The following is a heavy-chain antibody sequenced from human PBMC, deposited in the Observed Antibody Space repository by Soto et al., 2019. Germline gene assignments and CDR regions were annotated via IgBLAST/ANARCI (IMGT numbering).Heavy chain of an antibody. Sequence: GGSLRLSCAASGFTFSTYAMTWVRQAPGKGLEWVSSVSGSGDSTYYADSVKGRFTISRDNSKNTVYLQMNSLRAEDTAKYYCAKGPSWGQGTLVTVSS. V-gene: IGHV3-23*01. CDR2: VSGSGDST. J-gene: IGHJ5*02. CDR1: GFTFSTYA. CDR3: AKGPS.